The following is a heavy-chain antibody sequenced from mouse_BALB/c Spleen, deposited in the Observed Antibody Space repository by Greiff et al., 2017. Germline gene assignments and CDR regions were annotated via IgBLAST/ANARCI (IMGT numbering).Heavy chain of an antibody. J-gene: IGHJ2*01. Sequence: DVQLVESGGGLVKPGGSLKLSCAASGFTFSSYAMSWVRQTPEKRLEWVATISSGGSYTYYPDSVKGRFTISRDNAKNTLYLQMSSLRSEDTAMYYCARHGDYYFDYWGQGTTLTVSA. V-gene: IGHV5-9-3*01. CDR2: ISSGGSYT. D-gene: IGHD6-2*01. CDR1: GFTFSSYA. CDR3: ARHGDYYFDY.